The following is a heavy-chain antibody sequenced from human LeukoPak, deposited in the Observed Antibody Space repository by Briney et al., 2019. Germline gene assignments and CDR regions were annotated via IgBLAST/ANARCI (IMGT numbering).Heavy chain of an antibody. CDR1: GGSISSGSYY. CDR2: IYTSGST. Sequence: SSETLSLTCTVSGGSISSGSYYWSWIRQPAGKGLEWIGRIYTSGSTNYNPSLKSRVTISVDTSKNQFSLRLSSVTAADTAVYYCARMARYYYGSGSYGGFDCWGQGTLVTVSS. V-gene: IGHV4-61*02. D-gene: IGHD3-10*01. J-gene: IGHJ4*02. CDR3: ARMARYYYGSGSYGGFDC.